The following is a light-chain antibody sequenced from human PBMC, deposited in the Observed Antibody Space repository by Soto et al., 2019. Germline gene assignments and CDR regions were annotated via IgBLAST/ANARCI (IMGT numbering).Light chain of an antibody. CDR2: GAS. CDR1: QSVNSN. V-gene: IGKV3D-15*01. CDR3: QQYNNWPRT. J-gene: IGKJ1*01. Sequence: EIVMTQSPATLSVSPGEIATLSCKSSQSVNSNVAWYQQEPGQAPRLLLYGASTRATGIPARFSGTVSGTEFALTISSLQSEDFAVYYCQQYNNWPRTFGQGTKVEIK.